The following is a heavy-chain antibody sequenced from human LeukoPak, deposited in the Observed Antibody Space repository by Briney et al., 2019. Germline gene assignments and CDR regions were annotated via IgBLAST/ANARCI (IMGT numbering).Heavy chain of an antibody. CDR3: TRSTGWYNYFDY. Sequence: QPGGSLRLSCAASGFTFDDYAMHWVRQAPGKGLEWVSGVNWDGSTTGYADSVKGRFTISRDNARNSLYLQMNSLRVDDVAFYYCTRSTGWYNYFDYWGQGALVTVSS. J-gene: IGHJ4*02. CDR2: VNWDGSTT. V-gene: IGHV3-9*03. D-gene: IGHD6-19*01. CDR1: GFTFDDYA.